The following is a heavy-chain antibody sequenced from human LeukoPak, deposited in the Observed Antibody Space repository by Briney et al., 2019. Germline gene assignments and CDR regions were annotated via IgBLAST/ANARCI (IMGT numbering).Heavy chain of an antibody. CDR3: ARVNWSGYDFRGAFDI. V-gene: IGHV4-61*02. J-gene: IGHJ3*02. CDR2: IYTSGST. Sequence: SETLSLTCTVSGGSISSGSYYWSWIRQPAGKGLEWIGRIYTSGSTNYNPSLKSRVTISVDTSKNQFSLNLSSVTAADTAVYYCARVNWSGYDFRGAFDIWGQGKTVTVSS. D-gene: IGHD5-12*01. CDR1: GGSISSGSYY.